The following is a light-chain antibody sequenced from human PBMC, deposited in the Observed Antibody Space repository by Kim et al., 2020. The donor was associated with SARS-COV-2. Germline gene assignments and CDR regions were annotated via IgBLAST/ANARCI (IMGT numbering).Light chain of an antibody. CDR1: SLGTKR. V-gene: IGLV3-21*04. J-gene: IGLJ2*01. CDR2: YED. CDR3: QVCDVGSDHPV. Sequence: APGRRARINCAGNSLGTKRVHWCLQRPGQAPVLVIRYEDDRPAGIPERFSGANSANTATLAISWVEAGDEADYYCQVCDVGSDHPVFGGGTQLTVL.